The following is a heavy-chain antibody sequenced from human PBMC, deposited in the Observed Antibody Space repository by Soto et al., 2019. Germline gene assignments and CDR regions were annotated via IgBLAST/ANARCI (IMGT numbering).Heavy chain of an antibody. J-gene: IGHJ5*02. D-gene: IGHD6-13*01. CDR3: ARAYSSSWNWFDP. V-gene: IGHV4-59*01. CDR1: GGAISSYY. CDR2: VYYSGST. Sequence: SETLSLTCTVSGGAISSYYWTWIRQPPGKELEWIGDVYYSGSTNYNPSLKSRVTISVDTSKTQFSLQLKSVTAADTAVYYCARAYSSSWNWFDPWGQGTMVTVYS.